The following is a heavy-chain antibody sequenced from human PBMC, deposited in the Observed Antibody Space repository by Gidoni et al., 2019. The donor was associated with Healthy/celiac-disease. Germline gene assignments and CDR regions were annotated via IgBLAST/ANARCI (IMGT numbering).Heavy chain of an antibody. CDR2: INHSGST. CDR3: ASLFTTVTWLTGMDV. Sequence: QVQLQQWGAGLLKPSETLSLTCAVYGGSFSGYYWSWIRQPPGKGLEWIGEINHSGSTNYNPSLKSRVTISVDTSKNQFSLKLSSVTAADTAVYYCASLFTTVTWLTGMDVWGQGTTVTVSS. V-gene: IGHV4-34*01. CDR1: GGSFSGYY. D-gene: IGHD4-17*01. J-gene: IGHJ6*02.